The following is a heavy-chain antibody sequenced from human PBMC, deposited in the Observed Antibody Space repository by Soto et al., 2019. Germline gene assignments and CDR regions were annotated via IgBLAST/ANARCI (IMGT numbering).Heavy chain of an antibody. V-gene: IGHV3-23*01. CDR1: GFTFSTSA. CDR2: VSAGGGSA. D-gene: IGHD6-13*01. Sequence: GGSLRLSCAASGFTFSTSAMSWVRQAPGKGLEWVSTVSAGGGSADYADSVKGRFIISRDNSRNTLYLQLNSLRAEDTAVYYCAKPGSTNWYLFHYWGQGTLVTVSS. CDR3: AKPGSTNWYLFHY. J-gene: IGHJ4*02.